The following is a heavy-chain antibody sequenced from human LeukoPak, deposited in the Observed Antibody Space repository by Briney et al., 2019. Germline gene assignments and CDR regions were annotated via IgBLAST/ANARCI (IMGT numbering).Heavy chain of an antibody. CDR3: ASESVAVAGYMVV. D-gene: IGHD6-19*01. J-gene: IGHJ6*03. CDR2: ISGSGGST. CDR1: GFTFSTYA. V-gene: IGHV3-23*01. Sequence: GGSLRLSCEASGFTFSTYAMSWVRQAPGKGLEWVSTISGSGGSTYYADSVKGRFSISRDNSKNTLYLQMNSLRAEDTAVYYCASESVAVAGYMVVWGKGTTVTVSS.